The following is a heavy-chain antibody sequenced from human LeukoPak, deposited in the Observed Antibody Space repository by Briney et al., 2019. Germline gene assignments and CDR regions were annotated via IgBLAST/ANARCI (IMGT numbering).Heavy chain of an antibody. D-gene: IGHD5/OR15-5a*01. V-gene: IGHV3-23*01. CDR2: IAANGGTI. CDR3: AKDWEAVSNIPTGIDY. Sequence: PGGSLRLSCAASGFTFNRHAMTWVRQAPGKGLQWVSSIAANGGTIYYLDSVKGRFTISRDNSKNTVYLQMNSLRAEDTALYYCAKDWEAVSNIPTGIDYWGQGTLLTVSS. CDR1: GFTFNRHA. J-gene: IGHJ4*02.